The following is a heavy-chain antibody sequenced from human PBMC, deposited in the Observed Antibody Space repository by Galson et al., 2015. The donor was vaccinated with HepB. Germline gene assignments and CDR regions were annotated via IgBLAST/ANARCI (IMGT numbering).Heavy chain of an antibody. D-gene: IGHD6-19*01. CDR3: ARGAEQWLDEYYFDY. Sequence: SLRLSCAASGFTFSDYYMSWIRQAPGKGLEWVSYISSSSSYTNYADSVKGRFTISRDNAKNSLYLQMNSLRAEDTAVYYCARGAEQWLDEYYFDYWGQGTLVTVSS. V-gene: IGHV3-11*06. CDR1: GFTFSDYY. J-gene: IGHJ4*02. CDR2: ISSSSSYT.